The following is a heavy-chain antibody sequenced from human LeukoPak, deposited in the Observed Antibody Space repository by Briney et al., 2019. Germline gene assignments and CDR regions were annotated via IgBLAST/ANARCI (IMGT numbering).Heavy chain of an antibody. CDR2: ITGAGTST. CDR3: ARKVAVAMDLDY. D-gene: IGHD5-18*01. Sequence: PGGSLRLSCVASGFTFKSYGRTWVRQVPGKGLEWLSSITGAGTSTKYADSVNGRFTISRDNSRNTLSLQMTGLRAEDTAVYYCARKVAVAMDLDYWGQGTLVTVSS. J-gene: IGHJ4*02. CDR1: GFTFKSYG. V-gene: IGHV3-23*01.